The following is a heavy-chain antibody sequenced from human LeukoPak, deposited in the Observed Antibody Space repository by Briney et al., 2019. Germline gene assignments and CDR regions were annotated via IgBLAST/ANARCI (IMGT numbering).Heavy chain of an antibody. CDR1: GFTFSSYA. Sequence: GGSLGLSCAASGFTFSSYAMHWVRQAPGKGLEWVAVISYDGSNKYYADSVKGRFTISRDNSKNTLYLQMNSLRAEDTAVYYCARARLFGLRTLDYWGQGTLVTVSS. J-gene: IGHJ4*02. D-gene: IGHD3/OR15-3a*01. CDR2: ISYDGSNK. V-gene: IGHV3-30-3*01. CDR3: ARARLFGLRTLDY.